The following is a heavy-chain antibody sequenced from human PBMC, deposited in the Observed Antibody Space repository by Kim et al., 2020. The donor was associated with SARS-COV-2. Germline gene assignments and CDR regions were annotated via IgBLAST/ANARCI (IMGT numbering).Heavy chain of an antibody. V-gene: IGHV4-59*01. J-gene: IGHJ4*02. Sequence: NSTPPLKRRVTLSVDTSKTQFSLQLSSVTAADTAVYYCARNRDGYNFIDYWGQGTLVTVSS. D-gene: IGHD5-12*01. CDR3: ARNRDGYNFIDY.